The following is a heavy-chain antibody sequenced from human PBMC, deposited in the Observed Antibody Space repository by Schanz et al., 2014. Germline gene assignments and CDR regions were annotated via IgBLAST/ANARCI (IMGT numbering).Heavy chain of an antibody. CDR2: MNPNSGNT. V-gene: IGHV1-8*01. CDR3: ATMWGYCTATACQILEVLDV. CDR1: GYNITSND. J-gene: IGHJ3*01. Sequence: QVHLVQSGAEVQKPGASVKVSCKASGYNITSNDVTWVRQATGQGLEWMGWMNPNSGNTGYAQKFQGRVTMTRNTSIITAYMELSSLRSEDTAVYYCATMWGYCTATACQILEVLDVWGQGTMVTVSS. D-gene: IGHD2-8*02.